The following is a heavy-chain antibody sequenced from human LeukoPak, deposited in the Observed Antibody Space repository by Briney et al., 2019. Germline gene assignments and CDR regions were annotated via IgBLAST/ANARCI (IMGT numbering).Heavy chain of an antibody. D-gene: IGHD3-10*01. CDR3: ARLPVWFGPAAYYFDY. CDR1: GGSFSGYY. Sequence: PSETLSLTCAVYGGSFSGYYWSWIRQPPGKGLEWIGEINHSGSTNYNPSLKSRVTISVDTSKNQFSLKLSSVTAADTAVYYCARLPVWFGPAAYYFDYWGQGTLVTVSS. J-gene: IGHJ4*02. CDR2: INHSGST. V-gene: IGHV4-34*01.